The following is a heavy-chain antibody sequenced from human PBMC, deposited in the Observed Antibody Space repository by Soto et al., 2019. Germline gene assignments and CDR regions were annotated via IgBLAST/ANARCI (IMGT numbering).Heavy chain of an antibody. J-gene: IGHJ4*02. CDR3: AHYDDYGDYSY. Sequence: QITLKESGPTLVKPTQSLTLTCTFSGFSLSTSGVGVGWISQPPGKALECLAFIYWDDDKRYSRSRKSRLPITKDTSKNLVALTMTNMDPVDTAAYYCAHYDDYGDYSYWGQGTLVTVSS. CDR1: GFSLSTSGVG. D-gene: IGHD4-17*01. V-gene: IGHV2-5*02. CDR2: IYWDDDK.